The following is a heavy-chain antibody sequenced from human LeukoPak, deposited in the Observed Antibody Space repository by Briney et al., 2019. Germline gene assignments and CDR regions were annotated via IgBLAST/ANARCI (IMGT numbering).Heavy chain of an antibody. CDR1: GGSISSYY. D-gene: IGHD3-22*01. CDR2: IYYSGST. CDR3: ARDPYYYDTSGYFGAFDI. J-gene: IGHJ3*02. Sequence: SETLSLTCTVSGGSISSYYWSWIRQPPGKGLEWIGYIYYSGSTNYNPSLKSRVTISVDTSKNQFSLKLSSVTAADTAVYYCARDPYYYDTSGYFGAFDIWGQGTMVTVSS. V-gene: IGHV4-59*12.